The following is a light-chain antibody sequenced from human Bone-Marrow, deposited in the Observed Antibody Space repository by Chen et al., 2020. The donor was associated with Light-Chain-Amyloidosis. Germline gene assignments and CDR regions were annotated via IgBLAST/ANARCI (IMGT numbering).Light chain of an antibody. V-gene: IGKV1-13*02. Sequence: AIQLTQSPSSLSASVGDRVNITCRASKVVSSALAWYQQKPGKAPKLLIFYASTLQSGVPSRFSVGGSGPDFTLAVRSLQPEDFATYCCQQFGSYLPTFGQGTKVENK. CDR3: QQFGSYLPT. CDR2: YAS. CDR1: KVVSSA. J-gene: IGKJ1*01.